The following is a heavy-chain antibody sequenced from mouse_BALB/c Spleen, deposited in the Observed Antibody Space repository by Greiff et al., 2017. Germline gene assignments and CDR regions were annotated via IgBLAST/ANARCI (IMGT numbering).Heavy chain of an antibody. Sequence: VQLQQSGPELVKPGASVKISCKASGYSFTGYFMNWVKRSHGKSLEWIGRINPYNGDTFYNQKFKGKATLTVDKSSSTALMELLSLTSEDSAVYYCGGGNYPYAMDYWGQGTSVTVSS. CDR1: GYSFTGYF. CDR3: GGGNYPYAMDY. V-gene: IGHV1-37*01. J-gene: IGHJ4*01. CDR2: INPYNGDT. D-gene: IGHD2-1*01.